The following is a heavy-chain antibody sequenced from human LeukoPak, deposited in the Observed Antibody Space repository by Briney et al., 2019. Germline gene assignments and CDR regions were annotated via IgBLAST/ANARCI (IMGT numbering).Heavy chain of an antibody. V-gene: IGHV4-34*01. CDR3: ATRSVVVGVAATQDWFDP. D-gene: IGHD2-15*01. CDR2: INHSGST. Sequence: SETLSLTCAVYGGSFSGYYWSWIRQPPGKGLEWIGEINHSGSTNYNPSLKSRVTISVDTSKNQFSLKLSSVTAADTAVYYCATRSVVVGVAATQDWFDPWGQGTLVTVSS. J-gene: IGHJ5*02. CDR1: GGSFSGYY.